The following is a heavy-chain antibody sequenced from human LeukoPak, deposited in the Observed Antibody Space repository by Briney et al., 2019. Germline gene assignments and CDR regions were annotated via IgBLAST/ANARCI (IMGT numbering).Heavy chain of an antibody. V-gene: IGHV4-59*08. CDR3: ARVVPAAKYYYYGMDV. J-gene: IGHJ6*02. Sequence: SETLSLTCAVYGGSFSGYYWSWIRQPPGKGLEWIGYIYYSGSTNYNPSLKSRVTISVDTSKNQFSLKLSSVTTADTAVYYCARVVPAAKYYYYGMDVWGQGTTVTVSS. D-gene: IGHD2-2*01. CDR2: IYYSGST. CDR1: GGSFSGYY.